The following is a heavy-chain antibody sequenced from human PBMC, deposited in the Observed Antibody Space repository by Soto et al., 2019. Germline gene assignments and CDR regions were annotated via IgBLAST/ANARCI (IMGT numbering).Heavy chain of an antibody. J-gene: IGHJ3*02. CDR3: ARGSEGNAFDM. CDR1: GFTFSSYG. D-gene: IGHD3-10*01. V-gene: IGHV3-33*01. Sequence: GGSLRLSCAASGFTFSSYGMHWVRQAPGKGLEWVALIWYDGSKKYYADSVKGRFTISRDDSKNTLYLQMNSLRAEDTAVYYCARGSEGNAFDMWGPGTMVTVSS. CDR2: IWYDGSKK.